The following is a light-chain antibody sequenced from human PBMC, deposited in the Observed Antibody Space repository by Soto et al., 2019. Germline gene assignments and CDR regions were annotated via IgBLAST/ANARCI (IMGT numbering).Light chain of an antibody. CDR2: KAS. J-gene: IGKJ4*01. CDR1: QGIRND. V-gene: IGKV1-5*03. Sequence: DIQMTQSPSSLSASVCDRVTITCRASQGIRNDLGWYQQKPGKAPKLLIYKASTLKSGVPSRFSGSGSGTEFTLTISSLQPDDFATYYCQQYNSYSPLTFGGGTKVDIK. CDR3: QQYNSYSPLT.